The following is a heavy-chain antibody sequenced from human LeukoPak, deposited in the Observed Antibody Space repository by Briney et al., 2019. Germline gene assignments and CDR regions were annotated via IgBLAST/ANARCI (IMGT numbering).Heavy chain of an antibody. Sequence: ASVKVSCKASGYTFTGYYMHWVRHAPGQGLEWIGWINPNSGGTNYAQKFQGRVTMTRDTSISTAYMELSRLRSDDTAVYYCAREVSSSSWSYFDSWGQGTLVTVSS. CDR3: AREVSSSSWSYFDS. J-gene: IGHJ4*02. CDR2: INPNSGGT. D-gene: IGHD6-6*01. V-gene: IGHV1-2*02. CDR1: GYTFTGYY.